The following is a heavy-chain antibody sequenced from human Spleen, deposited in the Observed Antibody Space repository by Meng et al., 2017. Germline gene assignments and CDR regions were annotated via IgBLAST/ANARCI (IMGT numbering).Heavy chain of an antibody. J-gene: IGHJ4*02. CDR3: ARDRWGVNDY. CDR2: IIPIFGTA. Sequence: VRSGVGVKRPWSSVKVSCKASGGTFSSYAISWVRQAPGQGLEWMGGIIPIFGTANYAQKFQGRVTITADKSTSTAYMELSSLRSEDTAVYYCARDRWGVNDYWGQGTLVTVSS. V-gene: IGHV1-69*06. CDR1: GGTFSSYA. D-gene: IGHD3-16*01.